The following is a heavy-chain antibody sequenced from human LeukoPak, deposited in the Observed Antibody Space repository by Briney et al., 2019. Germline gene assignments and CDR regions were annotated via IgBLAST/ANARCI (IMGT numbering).Heavy chain of an antibody. CDR1: GLTFTSYY. Sequence: GASVKVSCKASGLTFTSYYMHWVRQAPGQGLEWMGWINPNGGGTNYAQRFRDTATMTTDTSISTAYMELSGLRSGDTAMYYCARGGTHFDYWGQGTLVTVSS. CDR3: ARGGTHFDY. V-gene: IGHV1-2*02. D-gene: IGHD1-1*01. CDR2: INPNGGGT. J-gene: IGHJ4*02.